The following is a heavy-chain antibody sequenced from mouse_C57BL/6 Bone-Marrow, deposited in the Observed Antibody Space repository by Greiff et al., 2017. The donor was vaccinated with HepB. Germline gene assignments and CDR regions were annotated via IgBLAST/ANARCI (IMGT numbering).Heavy chain of an antibody. Sequence: EVKVVDSGGGLVQPGESLKLSCESNEYEFPSHDMSWVRKTPEKRLELVAAINSDGGSTYYPDTMERRFIISRDNTKKTLYLQMSSLRSEDTALYYCARVYYGSPWFAYWGQGTLVTVSA. V-gene: IGHV5-2*01. J-gene: IGHJ3*01. CDR2: INSDGGST. D-gene: IGHD1-1*01. CDR1: EYEFPSHD. CDR3: ARVYYGSPWFAY.